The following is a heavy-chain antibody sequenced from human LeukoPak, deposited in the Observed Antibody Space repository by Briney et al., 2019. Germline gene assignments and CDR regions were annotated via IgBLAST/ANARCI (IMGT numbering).Heavy chain of an antibody. V-gene: IGHV3-21*06. J-gene: IGHJ6*03. Sequence: GGSLRLSCAASGFTFSTYSMNWVRQAPGKGLEWVASISSRSSYIYYTDSVNGRFTISRDNAKNSLSLQLYSLRVDDTGVYYCARGTHGDHRVFYFHMDVWGKGTTITVSS. CDR1: GFTFSTYS. D-gene: IGHD4-17*01. CDR3: ARGTHGDHRVFYFHMDV. CDR2: ISSRSSYI.